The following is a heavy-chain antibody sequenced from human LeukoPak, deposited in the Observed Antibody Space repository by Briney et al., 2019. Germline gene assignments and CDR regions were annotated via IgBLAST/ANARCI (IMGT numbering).Heavy chain of an antibody. Sequence: PSETLSLTCTVSGGSISSYYWSWIRQPPGKGLEWIGYIYYSGSTNYNPSLKSRVTISVDTSKNQFSLKLSCVTAAETAVYCCARGHVGVVAQFDYWGQGTLVTVSS. CDR2: IYYSGST. CDR3: ARGHVGVVAQFDY. CDR1: GGSISSYY. D-gene: IGHD3-3*01. V-gene: IGHV4-59*01. J-gene: IGHJ4*02.